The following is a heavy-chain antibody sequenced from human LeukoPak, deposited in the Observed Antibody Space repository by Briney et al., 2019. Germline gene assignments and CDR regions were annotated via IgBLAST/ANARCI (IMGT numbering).Heavy chain of an antibody. CDR3: ARQIVVPAAIAYYYYYMDV. CDR1: GYSFTSYW. J-gene: IGHJ6*03. CDR2: IYPGDSDT. V-gene: IGHV5-51*01. D-gene: IGHD2-2*01. Sequence: GESLKISCKGSGYSFTSYWIGWVRQMPGKGLEWMGIIYPGDSDTRYSPSFQGQVTISADKSISTAYLQWSSLKASDTAMYYCARQIVVPAAIAYYYYYMDVWGKGTTVTVSS.